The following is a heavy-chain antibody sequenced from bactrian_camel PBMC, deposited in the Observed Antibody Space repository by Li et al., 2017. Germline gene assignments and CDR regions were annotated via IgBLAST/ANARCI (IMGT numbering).Heavy chain of an antibody. Sequence: HVQLVESGGGSVQAGGSLRLSCTISGYKFSSYCMGWFRQAPGKEREGIAAVYPNGTGAYADSVKGRFTISRDTSKNTLYLEMNSLKIEDTAMYYCAAARTVYAGDVLGKNQYEYWGQGTQVTVS. V-gene: IGHV3S6*01. CDR2: VYPNGTGA. CDR1: GYKFSSYC. D-gene: IGHD3*01. J-gene: IGHJ4*01. CDR3: AAARTVYAGDVLGKNQYEY.